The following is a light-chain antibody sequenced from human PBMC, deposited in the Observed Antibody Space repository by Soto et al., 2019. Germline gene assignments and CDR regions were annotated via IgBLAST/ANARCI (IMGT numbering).Light chain of an antibody. CDR1: SSDVGGYKY. CDR3: RSEAGNNNLGV. V-gene: IGLV2-8*01. CDR2: EVN. Sequence: QSALTQPPSASGSPGQSVTISCTGTSSDVGGYKYVSWYQQHPGKAPKLMIFEVNKRPSGVPDRFSGSKSGNTASLTVSGPPAEGEADYYCRSEAGNNNLGVFGTGTKAT. J-gene: IGLJ1*01.